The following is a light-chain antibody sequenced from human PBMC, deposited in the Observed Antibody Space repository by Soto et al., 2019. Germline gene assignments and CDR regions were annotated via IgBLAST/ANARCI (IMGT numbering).Light chain of an antibody. V-gene: IGLV2-14*01. J-gene: IGLJ1*01. CDR2: EVS. Sequence: QSALTQPASVSGSPGQSITISCTGTSSDVGGYNYVSWYQQHPGRAPKLMIYEVSNRPSGVSNRFSGSKSGNTASLTISGLQAEDEADYYSSSYTSSSTLEVFVTGTKLTVL. CDR3: SSYTSSSTLEV. CDR1: SSDVGGYNY.